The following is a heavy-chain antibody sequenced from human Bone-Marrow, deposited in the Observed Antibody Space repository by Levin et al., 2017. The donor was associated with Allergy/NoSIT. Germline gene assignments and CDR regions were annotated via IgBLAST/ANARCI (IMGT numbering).Heavy chain of an antibody. D-gene: IGHD1-1*01. V-gene: IGHV3-23*01. CDR1: GFTFSTYA. CDR2: ISGSGGAK. Sequence: GGSLRLSCAASGFTFSTYAMSWVRQAPGKGLEWVSDISGSGGAKYYADSVKGRFNISRDNSKNTLYLQMKSLRVEDTAVYYCAKDRPELEVRSDYFDYWGQGSLVTVSS. CDR3: AKDRPELEVRSDYFDY. J-gene: IGHJ4*02.